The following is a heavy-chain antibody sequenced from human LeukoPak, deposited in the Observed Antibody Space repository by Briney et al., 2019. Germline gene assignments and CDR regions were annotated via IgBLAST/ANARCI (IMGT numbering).Heavy chain of an antibody. D-gene: IGHD6-19*01. Sequence: SETLSLTCTVSGGSISSGGYYWSWIRQHPGKGLEWIGYIYYSGSTYYNPSLKSRVTISVDTSKNQFSLKLSSVTAADTAVYYCARGIAVAGAFLFDYWGQGTLVTVSS. V-gene: IGHV4-31*03. CDR3: ARGIAVAGAFLFDY. J-gene: IGHJ4*02. CDR1: GGSISSGGYY. CDR2: IYYSGST.